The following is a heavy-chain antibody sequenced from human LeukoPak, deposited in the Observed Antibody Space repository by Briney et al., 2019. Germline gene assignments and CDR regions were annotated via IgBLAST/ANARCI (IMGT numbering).Heavy chain of an antibody. CDR2: INHSGST. CDR1: GGSFSGYY. Sequence: SETLSLTCAVYGGSFSGYYLSWIRQPPGKGLEWIGEINHSGSTNYNPSLKSRVTISVDTSKNQFSLKLSSVSAADTAVYYCARGRGSSWYFTHGHFDYWGQGTLVTVSS. CDR3: ARGRGSSWYFTHGHFDY. V-gene: IGHV4-34*01. D-gene: IGHD6-13*01. J-gene: IGHJ4*02.